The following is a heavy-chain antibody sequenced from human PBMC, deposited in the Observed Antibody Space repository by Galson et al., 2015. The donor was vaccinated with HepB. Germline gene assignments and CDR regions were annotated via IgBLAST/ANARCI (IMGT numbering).Heavy chain of an antibody. D-gene: IGHD5-12*01. CDR1: GSAFRSYA. CDR2: INVGNGNT. J-gene: IGHJ4*02. Sequence: SVKVSCKASGSAFRSYAMHWVRQAPGQRLEWMGWINVGNGNTKYSQKFQGRVTITRDTSASTAYMELSSLRSEDTAVYYCARVRDSGYDYYYWGQGTVVTVSS. V-gene: IGHV1-3*01. CDR3: ARVRDSGYDYYY.